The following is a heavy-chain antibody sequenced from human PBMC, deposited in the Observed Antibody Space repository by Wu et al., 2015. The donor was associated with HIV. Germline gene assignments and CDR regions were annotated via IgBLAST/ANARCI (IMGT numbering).Heavy chain of an antibody. CDR2: ISAYNGNT. CDR1: GYTFTSYG. CDR3: AXDHDSNYYHPPAADI. V-gene: IGHV1-18*01. J-gene: IGHJ3*02. D-gene: IGHD3-10*01. Sequence: QVQLVQSGAELKKPGASVRLSCKASGYTFTSYGISWVRQAPGQGLEWMGWISAYNGNTNYAQKFQGRVTLTTVTSTTTAYMELRSLRSDDTAMYFCAXDHDSNYYHPPAADIWGQGTNGHRLF.